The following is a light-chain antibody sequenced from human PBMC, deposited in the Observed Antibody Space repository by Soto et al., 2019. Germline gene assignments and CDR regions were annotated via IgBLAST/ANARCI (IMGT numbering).Light chain of an antibody. Sequence: DIPMTQSPSTLSASVADTVTITCRASQNIGDWLAWYQQKPGKAPKLLIYKASILESGVPSRFSGSGSGTEFTLTISSLQPDDFATYYCQQYNRYSTFGPGTRVEIK. CDR3: QQYNRYST. V-gene: IGKV1-5*03. J-gene: IGKJ3*01. CDR2: KAS. CDR1: QNIGDW.